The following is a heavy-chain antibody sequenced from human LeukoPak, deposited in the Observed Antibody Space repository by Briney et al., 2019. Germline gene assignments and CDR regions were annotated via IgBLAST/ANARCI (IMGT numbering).Heavy chain of an antibody. D-gene: IGHD5-12*01. J-gene: IGHJ5*02. Sequence: ASXXVSCKASGGTFSSYAISWVRQAPGQGPEWMGGIIPIFGTANYAQKFQGRVTITTDESTSTAYMELSSLRSEDTAVYYCARYYSGYDSLWFDPWGQGTLVTVSS. CDR3: ARYYSGYDSLWFDP. CDR1: GGTFSSYA. V-gene: IGHV1-69*05. CDR2: IIPIFGTA.